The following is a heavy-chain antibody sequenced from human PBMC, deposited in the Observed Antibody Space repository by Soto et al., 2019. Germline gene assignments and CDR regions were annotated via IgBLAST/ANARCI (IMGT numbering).Heavy chain of an antibody. Sequence: GGSLRLSCAASGYTFSNYGMHWVRQAPGKGLEWVAVISFDGNNQYYADSVKGRFTISKDNSKNTVYLQMNSLRPEDTAVYYCARVEGARPHRRSGLMMNFDYGARETRVTVSS. CDR1: GYTFSNYG. D-gene: IGHD3-16*01. CDR2: ISFDGNNQ. J-gene: IGHJ4*02. CDR3: ARVEGARPHRRSGLMMNFDY. V-gene: IGHV3-30*03.